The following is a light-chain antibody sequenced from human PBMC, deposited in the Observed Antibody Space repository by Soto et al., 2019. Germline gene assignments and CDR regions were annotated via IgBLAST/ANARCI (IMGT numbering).Light chain of an antibody. CDR2: EVS. J-gene: IGLJ1*01. Sequence: QSVLTQPASVSGSPGQSITISCTGTSSDVGGYNYVSWYQQHPGKAPKLMIYEVSNRPSGVSNRFSGSKSGNTASLTISGLQAEDEADYYCSSYTSSSIAYVFGTGTKRTVL. CDR1: SSDVGGYNY. V-gene: IGLV2-14*01. CDR3: SSYTSSSIAYV.